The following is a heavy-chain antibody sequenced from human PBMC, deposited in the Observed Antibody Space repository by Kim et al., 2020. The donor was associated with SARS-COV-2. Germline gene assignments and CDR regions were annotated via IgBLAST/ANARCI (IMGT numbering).Heavy chain of an antibody. J-gene: IGHJ4*02. CDR3: AKSLSRLRYFDWLLSPFDY. V-gene: IGHV3-23*03. D-gene: IGHD3-9*01. Sequence: KGRFTISRDKSKNTLYLQMNSLRAEDTAVYYCAKSLSRLRYFDWLLSPFDYWGQGTLVTVSS.